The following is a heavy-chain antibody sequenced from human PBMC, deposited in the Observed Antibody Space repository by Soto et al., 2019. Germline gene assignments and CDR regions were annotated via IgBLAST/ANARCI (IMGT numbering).Heavy chain of an antibody. Sequence: GGSLRLSCAASGFPVSSNYMSWVRQAPGKGLEWVSVIYSGGSTYYADSVKGRFTISRDNSKNTLYLQMNSLRAGDTAVYYCARDIGIAAAGTSDYWGQGTLVTVSS. CDR3: ARDIGIAAAGTSDY. CDR2: IYSGGST. D-gene: IGHD6-13*01. CDR1: GFPVSSNY. V-gene: IGHV3-66*01. J-gene: IGHJ4*02.